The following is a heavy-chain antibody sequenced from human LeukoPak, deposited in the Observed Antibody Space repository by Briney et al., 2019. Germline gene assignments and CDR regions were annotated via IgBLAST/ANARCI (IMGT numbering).Heavy chain of an antibody. CDR1: GFTFSSYA. D-gene: IGHD3-22*01. CDR2: ISGDGRTT. V-gene: IGHV3-23*01. J-gene: IGHJ4*02. CDR3: AKWDSITMIVVVIGSPYDY. Sequence: GGSLRLSCAASGFTFSSYAMSWVRQAPGKGLEWFSAISGDGRTTYYEDSVKGRFTNSRANSNNTLYLQMNSLRAEDTAVYYCAKWDSITMIVVVIGSPYDYWGQGTLVTVSS.